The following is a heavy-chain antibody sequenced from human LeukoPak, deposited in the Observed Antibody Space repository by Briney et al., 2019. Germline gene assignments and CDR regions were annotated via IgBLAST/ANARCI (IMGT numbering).Heavy chain of an antibody. CDR1: GFTFSTYN. D-gene: IGHD1-26*01. V-gene: IGHV3-21*01. CDR2: ITSSSSYV. J-gene: IGHJ5*02. CDR3: ARVWVGSFDP. Sequence: GGSLGLSCEASGFTFSTYNMNWVRQAPGKRLGWVSSITSSSSYVFYADSVKGRFTISRDNARNSLYLQMNTLTNEDTAVYYCARVWVGSFDPWGQGTLVTVSS.